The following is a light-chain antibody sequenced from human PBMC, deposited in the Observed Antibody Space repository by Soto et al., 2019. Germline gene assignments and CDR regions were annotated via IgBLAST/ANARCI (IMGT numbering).Light chain of an antibody. CDR3: QQRSNWPPT. CDR2: KAS. CDR1: QTISSW. Sequence: DIQMTQSPSTLSASVRDRVTITCRASQTISSWLAWFQQRPGRAPKFLIYKASSLKNGVPLRFSGSGSGTQFTLTISSLQSEDFAVYYCQQRSNWPPTFGQGTKVDIK. V-gene: IGKV1-5*03. J-gene: IGKJ1*01.